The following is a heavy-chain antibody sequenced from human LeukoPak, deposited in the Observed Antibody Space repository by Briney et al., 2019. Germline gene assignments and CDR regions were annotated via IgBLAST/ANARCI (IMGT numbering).Heavy chain of an antibody. Sequence: GGSLRLSCAASGFTFSNYSMNWVRQAPGKGLEWVSSIGSSGSYIYYADSVKGRFTISRDNAKNSLYLQMNSLRAEDTAVYYCARGHWRFLEWFDYWGQGTLVTVSS. CDR3: ARGHWRFLEWFDY. CDR1: GFTFSNYS. V-gene: IGHV3-21*06. J-gene: IGHJ4*02. D-gene: IGHD3-3*01. CDR2: IGSSGSYI.